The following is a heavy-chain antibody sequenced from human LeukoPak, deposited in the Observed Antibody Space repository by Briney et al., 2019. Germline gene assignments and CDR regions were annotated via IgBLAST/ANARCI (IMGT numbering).Heavy chain of an antibody. D-gene: IGHD1-1*01. CDR2: IYHSGGT. CDR3: ASFATDKQTDY. V-gene: IGHV4-30-2*01. J-gene: IGHJ4*02. Sequence: SQTLSLTCAVSGGSISSGGYSCSWIRQPPGKDLEWIGYIYHSGGTYYNPSLKSRVTISVDRSKNQFSLQLRSVTPEDTAVYYCASFATDKQTDYWGQGTLVTVSS. CDR1: GGSISSGGYS.